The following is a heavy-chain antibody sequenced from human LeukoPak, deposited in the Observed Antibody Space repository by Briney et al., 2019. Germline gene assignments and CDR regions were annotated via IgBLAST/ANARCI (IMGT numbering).Heavy chain of an antibody. CDR3: ARASPTVVTQGSVFQH. V-gene: IGHV4-30-4*01. CDR1: GGSISSGDYY. D-gene: IGHD4-23*01. Sequence: SETLSLTCTVSGGSISSGDYYWSWIRQPPGKGLEWIGYIYYSGSTYYNPSLKSRVTISVDTSKNQFSLKLSSVTAADTAVYYCARASPTVVTQGSVFQHWGQGTLVTVSS. J-gene: IGHJ1*01. CDR2: IYYSGST.